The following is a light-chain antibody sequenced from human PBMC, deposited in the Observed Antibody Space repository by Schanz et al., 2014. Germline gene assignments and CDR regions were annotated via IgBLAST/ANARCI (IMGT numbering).Light chain of an antibody. Sequence: EIVLTQSPGTLSLSPGERATLSCRASQSVHRNYLAWHQQKPGQAPRLLIYGASTRATGIPARFSGGGSGTEFTLTISSLQSEDFAVYYCQQYGSSPPLTFGGGTKVEIK. CDR1: QSVHRNY. CDR3: QQYGSSPPLT. V-gene: IGKV3-20*01. J-gene: IGKJ4*01. CDR2: GAS.